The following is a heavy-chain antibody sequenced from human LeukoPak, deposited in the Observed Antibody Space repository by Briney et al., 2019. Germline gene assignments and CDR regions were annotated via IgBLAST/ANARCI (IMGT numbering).Heavy chain of an antibody. J-gene: IGHJ4*02. V-gene: IGHV4-59*01. D-gene: IGHD6-19*01. CDR3: ARESRGWSYLDY. CDR2: IFYSGST. Sequence: SETLSVTCTVSGGSISRYYWSWIRPRPGKGLEWIGYIFYSGSTNYNPSLKSRVTISVDTSKNQFSLKLSSVTAADTAVYYCARESRGWSYLDYWGQGTLVTVSS. CDR1: GGSISRYY.